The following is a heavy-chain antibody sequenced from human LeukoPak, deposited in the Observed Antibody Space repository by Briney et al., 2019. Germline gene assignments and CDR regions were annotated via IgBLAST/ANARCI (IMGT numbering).Heavy chain of an antibody. CDR1: GFTFSNYA. J-gene: IGHJ4*02. CDR3: ARDLGSSLDY. D-gene: IGHD6-6*01. Sequence: PGGSLRLSCAASGFTFSNYAMNWVRQAPGKGLEWVSYISSSSNSIHYADSVKGRFTISRDNSKNTLYLQMNSLRAEDTAVYYCARDLGSSLDYWGQGTLVTVSS. CDR2: ISSSSNSI. V-gene: IGHV3-48*01.